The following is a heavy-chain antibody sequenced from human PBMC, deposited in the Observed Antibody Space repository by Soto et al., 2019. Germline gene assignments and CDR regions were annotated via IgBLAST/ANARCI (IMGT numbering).Heavy chain of an antibody. CDR1: GYTFTSYG. CDR3: ARDLYSSGWHYYYYYGMDV. Sequence: ASVKVSCKASGYTFTSYGISWVRQAPGQGLEWMGRISAYNGNTNYAQKLQGRVTMTTDTSTSTAYMELRSLRSDDTAVYYCARDLYSSGWHYYYYYGMDVWGQGTTVTVSS. CDR2: ISAYNGNT. D-gene: IGHD6-19*01. V-gene: IGHV1-18*01. J-gene: IGHJ6*02.